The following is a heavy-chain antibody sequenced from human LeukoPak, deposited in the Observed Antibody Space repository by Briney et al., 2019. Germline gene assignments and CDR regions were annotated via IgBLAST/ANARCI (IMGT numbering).Heavy chain of an antibody. V-gene: IGHV3-53*01. Sequence: SGGSLRLSCAASGFTFSSYNMNWVRQAPGKGLEWVSVIYSGGSTYYADSVKGRFTISRDNSKNTLYLQTNSLRAEDTAVYYCVRGDYGDYTLFDYWGQGTLVTVSS. CDR1: GFTFSSYN. CDR2: IYSGGST. J-gene: IGHJ4*02. D-gene: IGHD4-17*01. CDR3: VRGDYGDYTLFDY.